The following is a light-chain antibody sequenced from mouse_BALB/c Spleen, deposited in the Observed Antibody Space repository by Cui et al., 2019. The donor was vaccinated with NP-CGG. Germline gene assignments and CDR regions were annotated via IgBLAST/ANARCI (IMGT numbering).Light chain of an antibody. CDR1: TGAVTTSNY. V-gene: IGLV1*01. CDR3: ALWYSNHWV. J-gene: IGLJ1*01. Sequence: QVVVTQELALTTSPGETVTLTCRSSTGAVTTSNYANWVQEKPDHLFTGLIGGTNNRAPGVPARFSGSLIEDKAALTITGAQTEDEAIYFCALWYSNHWVFGGGTKLTVL. CDR2: GTN.